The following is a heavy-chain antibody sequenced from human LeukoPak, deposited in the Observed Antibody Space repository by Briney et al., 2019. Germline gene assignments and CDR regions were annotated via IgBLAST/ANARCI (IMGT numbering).Heavy chain of an antibody. CDR1: GDSVSSNSAA. CDR2: AYYRSKWYY. V-gene: IGHV6-1*01. J-gene: IGHJ4*02. CDR3: ARADGPDYFDY. Sequence: SQTLSLTCAISGDSVSSNSAAWSWIRQSPSRGLEWLGRAYYRSKWYYEYAASVKSRISVNPDTSKNQYSLQLNSVTPEDPAVYYCARADGPDYFDYWGQGILVTVSS.